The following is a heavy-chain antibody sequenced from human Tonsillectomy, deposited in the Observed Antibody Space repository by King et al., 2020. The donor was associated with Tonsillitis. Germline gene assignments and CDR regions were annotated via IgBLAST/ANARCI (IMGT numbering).Heavy chain of an antibody. CDR3: ARVSYDSSGYGPIFDY. Sequence: LQLQESGPGLVKPSETLSLTCTVSGGSISSSSYYWGWIRQPPGKGLEWIGSIYYSGSTYYNPSLKSRVTISVDTSKNQFSLKLSSVTAADTAVYYCARVSYDSSGYGPIFDYWGQGTLVTVSS. CDR1: GGSISSSSYY. D-gene: IGHD3-22*01. J-gene: IGHJ4*02. V-gene: IGHV4-39*07. CDR2: IYYSGST.